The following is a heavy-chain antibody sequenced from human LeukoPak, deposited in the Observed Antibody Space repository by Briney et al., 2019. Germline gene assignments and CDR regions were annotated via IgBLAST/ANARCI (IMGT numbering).Heavy chain of an antibody. J-gene: IGHJ6*02. CDR2: ISSSSSTI. Sequence: GGSLRLSCAASGFTFNTYSTNWVRQAPGKGLEWVSHISSSSSTIYYADSVKGRFTISRDNAKTSLYLQMNSLRDEDTAVYYCARVEQQPRAVCGMDVWGPGTTVTVSS. CDR3: ARVEQQPRAVCGMDV. D-gene: IGHD6-13*01. V-gene: IGHV3-48*02. CDR1: GFTFNTYS.